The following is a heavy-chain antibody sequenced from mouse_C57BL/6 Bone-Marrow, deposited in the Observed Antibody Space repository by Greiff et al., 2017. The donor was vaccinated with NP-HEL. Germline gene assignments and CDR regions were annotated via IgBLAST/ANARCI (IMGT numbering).Heavy chain of an antibody. CDR1: GYTFTSYW. CDR2: IYPGSGST. CDR3: AREGNLLCLRRGFAY. D-gene: IGHD2-2*01. Sequence: QVQLQQPGAELVKPGASVKMSCKASGYTFTSYWITWVKQRPGQGLEWIGDIYPGSGSTNYNEKFKSKATLTVDKSSSPAYMPLSGLTSEDSAVYYCAREGNLLCLRRGFAYWGQGTLVTVSA. J-gene: IGHJ3*01. V-gene: IGHV1-55*01.